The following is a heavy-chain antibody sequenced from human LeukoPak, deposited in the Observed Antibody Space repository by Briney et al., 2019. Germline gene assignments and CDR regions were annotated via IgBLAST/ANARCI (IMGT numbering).Heavy chain of an antibody. Sequence: PSETLSLTCTVSGVSISTSFWTWIRQPPGKGLEWVGDIHYRAGTTYNPSLKSRVTISVDTSKSQLSLNLSSVTAADTAVYYCARRLSDYFDSTGSYIDAFDIWGQGTMVTVSS. CDR3: ARRLSDYFDSTGSYIDAFDI. CDR2: IHYRAGT. V-gene: IGHV4-59*08. J-gene: IGHJ3*02. D-gene: IGHD3-22*01. CDR1: GVSISTSF.